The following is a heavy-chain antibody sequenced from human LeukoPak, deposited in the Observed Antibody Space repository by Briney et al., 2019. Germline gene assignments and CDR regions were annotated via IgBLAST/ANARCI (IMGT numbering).Heavy chain of an antibody. CDR2: IYHSGST. D-gene: IGHD3-3*01. V-gene: IGHV4-30-2*01. CDR3: ARTSVTGVVDP. Sequence: SQTLSLTCTVSGGSIRSGGYYWSWMRQPPGKGLEWIGYIYHSGSTYYNPSLKSRVTISVDRSKNQFSLKLSSVTAADTAVYYCARTSVTGVVDPWGQGTLVTVSS. CDR1: GGSIRSGGYY. J-gene: IGHJ5*02.